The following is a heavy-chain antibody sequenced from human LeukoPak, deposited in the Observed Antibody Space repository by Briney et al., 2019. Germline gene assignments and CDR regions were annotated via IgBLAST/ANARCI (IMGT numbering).Heavy chain of an antibody. Sequence: GGSLRLSCAGSGFTFSSYAMSWVRQAPGKGLEWVSAISGSGGSTYYADSVKGRFTISRDNSKNTLYLQMNSLRAEDTAVYYCATVAAAGTRRTPYFDYWGQGTLVTVSS. V-gene: IGHV3-23*01. D-gene: IGHD6-13*01. CDR1: GFTFSSYA. J-gene: IGHJ4*02. CDR2: ISGSGGST. CDR3: ATVAAAGTRRTPYFDY.